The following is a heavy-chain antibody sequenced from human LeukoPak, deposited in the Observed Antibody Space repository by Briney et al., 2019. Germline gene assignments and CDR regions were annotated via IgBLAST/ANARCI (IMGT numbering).Heavy chain of an antibody. D-gene: IGHD3-9*01. CDR2: IHYSGST. J-gene: IGHJ6*02. Sequence: PSETLSLTCTVSGGSISGYYWSWIRQPPGKALEWIGYIHYSGSTDHNPSLKSRVTTSVDTSKNQCLLRLNSVTAADTAIYYCARADNYGLDVWGQGTTVTVSS. V-gene: IGHV4-59*12. CDR1: GGSISGYY. CDR3: ARADNYGLDV.